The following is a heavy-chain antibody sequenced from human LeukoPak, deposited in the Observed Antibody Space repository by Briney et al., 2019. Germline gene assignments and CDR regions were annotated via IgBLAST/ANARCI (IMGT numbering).Heavy chain of an antibody. D-gene: IGHD2-15*01. CDR3: ARQHRYCSGGSCYSGEFDY. V-gene: IGHV4-39*01. J-gene: IGHJ4*02. Sequence: SETLSLTCTVSGGSISSSSYYWGWIRQPPGKGLEWIGSIYYSGSTYYNPSLKSRVTISVDTSKNQFSLKLSSVTAADTAVYYCARQHRYCSGGSCYSGEFDYWGQETLVTVSS. CDR2: IYYSGST. CDR1: GGSISSSSYY.